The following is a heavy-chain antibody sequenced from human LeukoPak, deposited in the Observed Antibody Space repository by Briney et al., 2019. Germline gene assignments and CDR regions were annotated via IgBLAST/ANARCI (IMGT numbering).Heavy chain of an antibody. CDR1: GGSISSYY. D-gene: IGHD2-15*01. CDR3: ARVRDIIEIDI. J-gene: IGHJ3*02. V-gene: IGHV4-59*01. CDR2: IYYSGST. Sequence: SETLSLTCTVSGGSISSYYWSWIRQPPGKGLEWIGYIYYSGSTNYNPSLKSRVTISVDTSKNQFSLKLSSVTAADTAVYYCARVRDIIEIDIWGQGTMVTVSS.